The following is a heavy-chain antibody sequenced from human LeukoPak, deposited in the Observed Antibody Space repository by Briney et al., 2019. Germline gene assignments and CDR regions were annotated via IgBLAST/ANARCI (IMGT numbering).Heavy chain of an antibody. CDR2: FDPEDGET. Sequence: GASVKVSCKVSGYTLTKLSMHWVRQAPGKGLEWMGGFDPEDGETIYAQKFQGRVTMTEDTSTDTAYMELSSLRSEDTAVYYCEAYYSSGWYFFDYWGQGTLVTVSS. CDR3: EAYYSSGWYFFDY. D-gene: IGHD6-19*01. J-gene: IGHJ4*02. V-gene: IGHV1-24*01. CDR1: GYTLTKLS.